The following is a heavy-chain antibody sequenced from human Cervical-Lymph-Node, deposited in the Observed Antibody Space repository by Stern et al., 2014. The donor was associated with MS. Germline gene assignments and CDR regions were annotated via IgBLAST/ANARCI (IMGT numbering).Heavy chain of an antibody. J-gene: IGHJ4*02. D-gene: IGHD1-26*01. CDR3: ARVAPTVGAAY. Sequence: QVQLMQSGAEVMKPGASVNVSCKASGYTFTDYSIQWVRQVHGQGLEWMGMINPNGGRATYPRKFRGRVTMTRDTSTATVKMELNSLRSEDTAVYYCARVAPTVGAAYWGQGTLVTVSS. CDR1: GYTFTDYS. V-gene: IGHV1-46*01. CDR2: INPNGGRA.